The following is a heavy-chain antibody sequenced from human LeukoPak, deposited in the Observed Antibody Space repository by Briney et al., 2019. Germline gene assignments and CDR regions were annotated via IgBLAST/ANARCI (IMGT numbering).Heavy chain of an antibody. J-gene: IGHJ4*02. CDR1: GFTFSNYA. Sequence: GGSLRLSCAASGFTFSNYAMTWVRQAPGKGLEWVSSISSSSSYIYYADSVKGRFTISRDNAKNSLYLQMNSLRAEDTAVYYCARGGDRSGYYLDYWGQGTLVTVSS. CDR2: ISSSSSYI. D-gene: IGHD3-22*01. CDR3: ARGGDRSGYYLDY. V-gene: IGHV3-21*01.